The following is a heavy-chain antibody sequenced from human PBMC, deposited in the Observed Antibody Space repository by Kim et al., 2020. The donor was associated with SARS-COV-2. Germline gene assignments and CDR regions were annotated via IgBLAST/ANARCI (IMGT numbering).Heavy chain of an antibody. V-gene: IGHV4-34*01. Sequence: SETLCLTCAVYGGSFSGYYWSWIRQPPGKGLEWIGEINHSGSTNYNPSLMSRVTISVDTSKNQFSLKLSSVTAADTAVYYGARFSSSWHDFDYWGQGTLVTVSS. J-gene: IGHJ4*02. CDR3: ARFSSSWHDFDY. D-gene: IGHD6-13*01. CDR1: GGSFSGYY. CDR2: INHSGST.